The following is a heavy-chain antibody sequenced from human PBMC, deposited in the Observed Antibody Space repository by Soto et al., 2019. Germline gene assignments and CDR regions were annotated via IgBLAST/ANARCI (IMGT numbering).Heavy chain of an antibody. J-gene: IGHJ6*02. CDR3: ARDPRIAVAGDYYYYGMDV. CDR1: GFTFSSYW. D-gene: IGHD6-19*01. Sequence: EVQLVESGGGLVQPGGSLRLSCAASGFTFSSYWMHWVRQAPGKGLVWVSRINSDGSSTSYADSVKGRFTISRDNAKSTLYLQMNSLRAEDTAVYYCARDPRIAVAGDYYYYGMDVWGQGTTVTVSS. V-gene: IGHV3-74*01. CDR2: INSDGSST.